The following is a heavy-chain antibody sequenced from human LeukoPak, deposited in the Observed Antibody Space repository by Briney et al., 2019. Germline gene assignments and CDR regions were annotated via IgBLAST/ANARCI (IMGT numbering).Heavy chain of an antibody. CDR3: ARVSAMGDFDC. CDR1: GFRFSSYI. J-gene: IGHJ4*02. D-gene: IGHD1-26*01. V-gene: IGHV3-48*01. Sequence: PGGSLRLSCAASGFRFSSYIMNWVRQAPGKGLEWVSYISTSSSTIYYADSVRGRLTISRDNAKNSLYLQMNSMRVEDTADYFCARVSAMGDFDCWGQGNLVTVSS. CDR2: ISTSSSTI.